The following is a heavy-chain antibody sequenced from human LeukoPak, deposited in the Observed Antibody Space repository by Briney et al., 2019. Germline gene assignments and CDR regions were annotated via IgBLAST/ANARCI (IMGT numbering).Heavy chain of an antibody. D-gene: IGHD2-15*01. Sequence: PGGSLRLSCLVSGFTFDDNAMHWVRQAPGKGLEWVSGISWNSGSIGYADSVKGRFTISRDNAKNSLYLQMNSLRAEDTALYYCAKDMRPGVVVVAANGAFDIWGQGTMVTVSS. CDR2: ISWNSGSI. J-gene: IGHJ3*02. CDR1: GFTFDDNA. CDR3: AKDMRPGVVVVAANGAFDI. V-gene: IGHV3-9*01.